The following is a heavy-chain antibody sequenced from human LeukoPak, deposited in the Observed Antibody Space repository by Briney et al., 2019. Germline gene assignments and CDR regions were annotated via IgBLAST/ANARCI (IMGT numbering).Heavy chain of an antibody. CDR2: IRFDGTTQ. V-gene: IGHV3-30*02. J-gene: IGHJ4*02. CDR3: SKESNYDSSGYFN. D-gene: IGHD3-22*01. Sequence: GGSLRLSCAASGFVFSSDGIHWVRQAPGKGLVGVSFIRFDGTTQYYADSVKGRFTISRDNSKFTVHLLMTSLRPDDTAVYYCSKESNYDSSGYFNWGQGPLVTVSS. CDR1: GFVFSSDG.